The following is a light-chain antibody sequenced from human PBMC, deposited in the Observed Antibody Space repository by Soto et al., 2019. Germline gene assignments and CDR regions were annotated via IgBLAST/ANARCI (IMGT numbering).Light chain of an antibody. Sequence: DIQMTQSPSTLSASVGDRVTITCRASQSLSSWLAWYQQKPGKAPKLLIYDVSSLESGVPSRFSGSGSGTEFALTISSLQPDDFATYYCQQYNRYSLTFGQGTRLE. V-gene: IGKV1-5*01. CDR3: QQYNRYSLT. CDR2: DVS. CDR1: QSLSSW. J-gene: IGKJ5*01.